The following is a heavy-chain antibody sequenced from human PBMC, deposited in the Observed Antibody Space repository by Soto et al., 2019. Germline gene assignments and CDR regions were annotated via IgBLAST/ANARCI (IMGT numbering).Heavy chain of an antibody. D-gene: IGHD3-22*01. Sequence: EVQLVESRGGLVQPGGSLRLSCSASGFSFSNYILNWVRQAQGKGLEWVSSITSSSSYIYYADSVRGRFTISRDNAKNSLYLQMNSLRAEDTAVYYCATGGDSSGFQSYYYYGMDVWGQGTTVTVSS. J-gene: IGHJ6*02. CDR3: ATGGDSSGFQSYYYYGMDV. CDR1: GFSFSNYI. CDR2: ITSSSSYI. V-gene: IGHV3-21*01.